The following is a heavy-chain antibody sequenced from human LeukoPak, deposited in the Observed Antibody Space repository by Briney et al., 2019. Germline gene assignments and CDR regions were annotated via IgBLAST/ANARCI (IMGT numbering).Heavy chain of an antibody. Sequence: SETLSLTCAVSGYSLGKNYYWGWIRQSPGKGLEWIGRIYGRASTSYNPSLMNRVTMSVDTSKNHFSLQLTSVTATDTAVYYCARYDSRGSASTKFDYWGPGIQVTVSS. CDR1: GYSLGKNYY. CDR3: ARYDSRGSASTKFDY. V-gene: IGHV4-38-2*01. CDR2: IYGRAST. J-gene: IGHJ4*02. D-gene: IGHD3-3*01.